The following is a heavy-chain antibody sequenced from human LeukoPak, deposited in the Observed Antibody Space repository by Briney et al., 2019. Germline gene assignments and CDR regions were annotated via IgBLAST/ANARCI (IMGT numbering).Heavy chain of an antibody. V-gene: IGHV1-3*01. J-gene: IGHJ4*02. CDR1: GYTFTSYA. D-gene: IGHD3-22*01. Sequence: ASVKVSCKASGYTFTSYAMHWVRQAPGQRLEWMGWINAGNGNTKYSQKFQGRVTITRDTSASTAYMELSSLRSEDTAVYYCATDSSGYYYAFDYWGQGTLVTVSS. CDR3: ATDSSGYYYAFDY. CDR2: INAGNGNT.